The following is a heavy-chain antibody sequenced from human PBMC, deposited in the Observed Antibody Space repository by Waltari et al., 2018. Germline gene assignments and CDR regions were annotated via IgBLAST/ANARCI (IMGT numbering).Heavy chain of an antibody. V-gene: IGHV6-1*01. CDR3: ARGSSSSFDS. CDR2: TYYRSNWSN. CDR1: GDSVSVNSAAA. J-gene: IGHJ4*02. Sequence: QVQLQQSGPGLVKPSQTLSLTCAVSGDSVSVNSAAAWNWIRQYPSRGLEWLGRTYYRSNWSNEYAVSVRSRITINPDTSKNQFSLHLNSVTPEDTAVYYCARGSSSSFDSWGQGILVTVSS. D-gene: IGHD6-13*01.